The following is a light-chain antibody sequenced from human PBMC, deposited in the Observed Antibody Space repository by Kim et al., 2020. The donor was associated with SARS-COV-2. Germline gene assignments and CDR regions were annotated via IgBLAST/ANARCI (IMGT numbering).Light chain of an antibody. CDR2: FAS. CDR1: NIGSKS. V-gene: IGLV3-21*04. Sequence: SYELTQPPSVSVAPGKTASITCGGNNIGSKSVHWYQQKPGQAPVLVIYFASDRPSGIPERVSGSKSGNTATLTISRVEAGDEADYYCQVWDSSSDHPVFGGGTQLTVL. CDR3: QVWDSSSDHPV. J-gene: IGLJ3*02.